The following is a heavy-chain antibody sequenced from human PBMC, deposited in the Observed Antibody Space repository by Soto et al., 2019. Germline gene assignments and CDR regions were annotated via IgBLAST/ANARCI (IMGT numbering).Heavy chain of an antibody. D-gene: IGHD4-17*01. V-gene: IGHV5-51*01. CDR3: ARSGRSGLRWLDFFDT. CDR1: GYTFTNYW. J-gene: IGHJ5*02. Sequence: PGAPLKISCKASGYTFTNYWIFWVRQVPGKGLEWMGLIYPGESDTRYNPSFQGQVTISADKSTSAAYLQWNSLMASDPAIYYCARSGRSGLRWLDFFDTWGEGTLVTVSS. CDR2: IYPGESDT.